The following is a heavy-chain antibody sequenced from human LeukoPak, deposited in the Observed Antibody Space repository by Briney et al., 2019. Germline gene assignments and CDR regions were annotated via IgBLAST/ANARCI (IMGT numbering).Heavy chain of an antibody. J-gene: IGHJ6*03. CDR1: GGSISSYY. V-gene: IGHV4-59*01. CDR2: IYYSGST. CDR3: ARGVPDYYNYMDV. Sequence: PSETLSLTCTVSGGSISSYYWSWIRQPPGKGLEWIGYIYYSGSTNYNPSLKSRVTISVDTSKNQFSLKLSSVTAADTAVYYCARGVPDYYNYMDVWGKGTTVTVSS.